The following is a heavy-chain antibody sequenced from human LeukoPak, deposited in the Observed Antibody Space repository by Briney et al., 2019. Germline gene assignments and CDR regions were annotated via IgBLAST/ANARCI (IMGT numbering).Heavy chain of an antibody. CDR1: GYTFSGYY. J-gene: IGHJ4*02. Sequence: ASVRVSCKTSGYTFSGYYLHWVRQAPGQGPEWMGRIDPTSGGTHYARKFQGRVTVTRDTSTSTVYMELSGLRSDDTAVYYCARVPGPYTTSRFDYWGQGTLVTVSS. CDR3: ARVPGPYTTSRFDY. V-gene: IGHV1-2*02. D-gene: IGHD2-2*02. CDR2: IDPTSGGT.